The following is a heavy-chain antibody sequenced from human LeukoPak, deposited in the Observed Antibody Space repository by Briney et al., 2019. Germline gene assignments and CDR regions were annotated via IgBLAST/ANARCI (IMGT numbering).Heavy chain of an antibody. D-gene: IGHD2-8*02. CDR3: ATGVATAFTY. Sequence: ASVTVSRKASGCTFTRYYIHWVRPAPRQGLEWMAWSNPDSAASYSAHNFPGTVTMTRDPSISTASMEVSWLSSDDTAVYYCATGVATAFTYWGQGTLVTVSS. CDR1: GCTFTRYY. V-gene: IGHV1-2*02. CDR2: SNPDSAAS. J-gene: IGHJ4*02.